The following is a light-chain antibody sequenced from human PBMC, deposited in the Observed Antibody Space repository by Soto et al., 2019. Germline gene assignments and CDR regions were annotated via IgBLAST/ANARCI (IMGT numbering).Light chain of an antibody. CDR3: QQYNNWPPYT. CDR1: QSVINN. V-gene: IGKV3-15*01. CDR2: GAS. J-gene: IGKJ2*01. Sequence: EIVMTQSPATLSVSPGERATLSCRASQSVINNLAWYQQKPGQAPRLLIYGASTRATGIPARFSGSGSGKEFTLTISSLQSEDFAVYYCQQYNNWPPYTFGQGTKLEIK.